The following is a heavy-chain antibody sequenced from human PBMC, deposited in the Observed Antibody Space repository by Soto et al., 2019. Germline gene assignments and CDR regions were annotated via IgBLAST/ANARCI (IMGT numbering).Heavy chain of an antibody. J-gene: IGHJ4*02. CDR2: INHSGST. V-gene: IGHV4-34*01. CDR1: GGSFSGYY. Sequence: SETLSLTCAVYGGSFSGYYWSWIRQPPGKGLEWIGEINHSGSTNYNPSPKSRVTISVDTSKNQFSLKLSSVTAADTAVYYCACFYYDSSGYYSGDYWGQGTLVTVSS. CDR3: ACFYYDSSGYYSGDY. D-gene: IGHD3-22*01.